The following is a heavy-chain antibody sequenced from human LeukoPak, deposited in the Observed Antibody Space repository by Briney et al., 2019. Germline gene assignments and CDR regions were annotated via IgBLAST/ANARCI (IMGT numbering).Heavy chain of an antibody. Sequence: SETLSLTCAVYGGSFSGYYWSWIRQPPGKGLEWIGEINHSGSTNYNPSLKSRVTISVDTSKNQFSLKLSSVTAADTAVYYCARSWIQLWLTPYYFDYWGQGTLVTVSS. J-gene: IGHJ4*02. D-gene: IGHD5-18*01. CDR2: INHSGST. CDR1: GGSFSGYY. CDR3: ARSWIQLWLTPYYFDY. V-gene: IGHV4-34*01.